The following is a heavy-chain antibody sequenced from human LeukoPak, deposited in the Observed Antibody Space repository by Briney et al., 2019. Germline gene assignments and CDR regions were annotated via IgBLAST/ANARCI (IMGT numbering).Heavy chain of an antibody. CDR1: GYTLTELS. V-gene: IGHV1-24*01. Sequence: ASVKVSCKVSGYTLTELSMHWVRQTPGKGLEWMGGFDPEDGETIYAQKFQGRVTMTEDTSTDTAYMELSSLRSEDTAVYYCATDPPMVRGVTYYYYGMDVWGQGTTVTVSS. CDR2: FDPEDGET. CDR3: ATDPPMVRGVTYYYYGMDV. D-gene: IGHD3-10*01. J-gene: IGHJ6*02.